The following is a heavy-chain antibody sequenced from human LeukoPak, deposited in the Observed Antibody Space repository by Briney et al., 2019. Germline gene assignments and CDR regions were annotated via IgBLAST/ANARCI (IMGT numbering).Heavy chain of an antibody. D-gene: IGHD3-22*01. CDR1: GGTFSSYA. J-gene: IGHJ4*02. Sequence: ASVKVSCKASGGTFSSYAISWVRQAPGQGLEWMGGIIPIFGTANYAQKFQGRATITADESTSTAYMELSSLRSEDTAVYYCARVGTYYYDSSGYYFFDYWGQGTLVTVSS. V-gene: IGHV1-69*13. CDR2: IIPIFGTA. CDR3: ARVGTYYYDSSGYYFFDY.